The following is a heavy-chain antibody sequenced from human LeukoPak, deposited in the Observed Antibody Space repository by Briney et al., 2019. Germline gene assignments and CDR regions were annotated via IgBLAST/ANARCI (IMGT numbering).Heavy chain of an antibody. Sequence: GESLKISCKGSGYSFTSYWIGWVRQVPGKGLEWMGIIYPGDSDTRYSPSFQGQVTISADKSISTAYLRWSSLKASDTAMYYCARRDSSGWYYFDYWGQGTLVTVSS. CDR1: GYSFTSYW. CDR2: IYPGDSDT. J-gene: IGHJ4*02. D-gene: IGHD6-19*01. CDR3: ARRDSSGWYYFDY. V-gene: IGHV5-51*01.